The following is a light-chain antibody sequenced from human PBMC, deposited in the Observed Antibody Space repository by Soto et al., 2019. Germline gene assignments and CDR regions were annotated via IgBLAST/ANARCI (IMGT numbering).Light chain of an antibody. Sequence: QSVLTQPASVSGSPGQSITISCTGTSSDVGSYNLVSWFQHHPGTAPKLMIYEGNKRPSGVSNRFSGSKPGNTASLTISGLQAEDEADYYCCSYASSSTYVFGTGTKVTVL. CDR3: CSYASSSTYV. J-gene: IGLJ1*01. V-gene: IGLV2-23*01. CDR1: SSDVGSYNL. CDR2: EGN.